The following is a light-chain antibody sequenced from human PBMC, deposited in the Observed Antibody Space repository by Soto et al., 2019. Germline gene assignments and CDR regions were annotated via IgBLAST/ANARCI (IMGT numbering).Light chain of an antibody. CDR3: SSYTSSSNRV. CDR1: SSDVGGYNY. V-gene: IGLV2-14*01. J-gene: IGLJ3*02. CDR2: EVS. Sequence: QSALTQPASVSGSPGQSITISCTGTSSDVGGYNYVSWYQQHPGKAPKLMIYEVSNRPSGVSNRFSGSKSGNTASLTISGLLAEDEADYYCSSYTSSSNRVFGGGIKLTVL.